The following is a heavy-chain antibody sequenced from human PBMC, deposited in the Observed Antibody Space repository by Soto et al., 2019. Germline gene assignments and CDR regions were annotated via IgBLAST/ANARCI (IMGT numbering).Heavy chain of an antibody. D-gene: IGHD3-22*01. J-gene: IGHJ4*02. CDR3: TTVSYYYDSSGYYSIDY. Sequence: GGSLILSCAASGFTFSNAWMSWVRQAPGKGLEWVGRIKSKTDGGTTDYAAPVKGRFTISRDDSKNTLYLQMNSLKTEDTAVYYCTTVSYYYDSSGYYSIDYWGQGTLVTSPQ. CDR2: IKSKTDGGTT. V-gene: IGHV3-15*01. CDR1: GFTFSNAW.